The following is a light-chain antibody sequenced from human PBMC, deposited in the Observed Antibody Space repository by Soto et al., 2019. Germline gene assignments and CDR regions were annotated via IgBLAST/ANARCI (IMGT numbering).Light chain of an antibody. J-gene: IGLJ1*01. CDR2: EVN. V-gene: IGLV2-23*02. CDR1: SGDVGNFDL. Sequence: QSVLTQPASVSGSPGQSITISCTGTSGDVGNFDLVSWYQQHPGKAPKLIIYEVNKRPSAVSNRFSGSKSDNTASLTISGLQAEDEADYYCCSYAGSRTFVIGNGTKVTV. CDR3: CSYAGSRTFV.